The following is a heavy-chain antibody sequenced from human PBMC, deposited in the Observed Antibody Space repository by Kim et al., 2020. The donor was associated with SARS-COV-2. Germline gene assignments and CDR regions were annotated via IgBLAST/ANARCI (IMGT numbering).Heavy chain of an antibody. D-gene: IGHD3-10*01. V-gene: IGHV3-30*04. CDR2: ISSDGTQK. CDR1: GFAFSDSP. CDR3: ATDWAAFSSGTYVFDF. Sequence: GGSLRLSCATSGFAFSDSPLHWVRQSPGTGLEWVALISSDGTQKNYANSVWGRFTISRDISKRTLFLQMNSLRPEDTAVYYCATDWAAFSSGTYVFDFWGRGTMVTDSS. J-gene: IGHJ4*02.